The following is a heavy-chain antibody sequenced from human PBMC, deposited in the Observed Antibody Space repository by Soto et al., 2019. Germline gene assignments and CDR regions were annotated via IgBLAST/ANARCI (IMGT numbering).Heavy chain of an antibody. CDR1: GLSCNIYW. J-gene: IGHJ6*02. CDR2: INSDGSHT. D-gene: IGHD6-6*01. Sequence: EVQLVESGGGLVQPGGSLRLSCAASGLSCNIYWMHWVRQVPGKGLVWLARINSDGSHTIYVDSVKGRFTISRDNAKNTVFLQMDSLRDEDTGVYYCAGGMAALDVWGQGTTVTVSS. V-gene: IGHV3-74*01. CDR3: AGGMAALDV.